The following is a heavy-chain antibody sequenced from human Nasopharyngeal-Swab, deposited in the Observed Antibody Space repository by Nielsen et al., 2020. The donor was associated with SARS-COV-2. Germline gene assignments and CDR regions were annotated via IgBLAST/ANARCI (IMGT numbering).Heavy chain of an antibody. Sequence: RQAPGKGLEWIGRLYTSGSTNYNPSLKSRVTMSVDTSKNQFSLKLSSVTAADTAVYYCARDPYAYSSSWYDDSGYFDYWGQGTLVTVSS. CDR3: ARDPYAYSSSWYDDSGYFDY. D-gene: IGHD6-13*01. J-gene: IGHJ4*02. V-gene: IGHV4-4*07. CDR2: LYTSGST.